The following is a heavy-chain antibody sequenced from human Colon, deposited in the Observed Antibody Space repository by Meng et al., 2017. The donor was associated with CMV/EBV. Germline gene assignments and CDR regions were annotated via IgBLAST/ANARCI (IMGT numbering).Heavy chain of an antibody. V-gene: IGHV3-21*01. J-gene: IGHJ4*02. D-gene: IGHD3-22*01. Sequence: GESLKISCVASGFTFSNYWMSWVRQAPGKGLEWVSSITSTSTYIYYADSVKGRFTISRDNAKNSLYLQMNSLMAEDTAVYYCARATYYYDDSAFGHWGQGTLVTVSS. CDR3: ARATYYYDDSAFGH. CDR2: ITSTSTYI. CDR1: GFTFSNYW.